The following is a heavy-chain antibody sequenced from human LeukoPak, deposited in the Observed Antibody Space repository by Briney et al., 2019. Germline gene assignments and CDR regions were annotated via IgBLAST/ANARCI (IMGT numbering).Heavy chain of an antibody. CDR2: ISTRSTYI. Sequence: GGSLRLSCAASGFTFSNYNMNWVRQAPGKGLEWVSCISTRSTYIYYADSVKGRFTISRDNAKNSLYLQMNSLRAEDTAVYYCARETEMANLDYWGQGTLVTVSS. J-gene: IGHJ4*02. CDR1: GFTFSNYN. D-gene: IGHD5-24*01. V-gene: IGHV3-21*01. CDR3: ARETEMANLDY.